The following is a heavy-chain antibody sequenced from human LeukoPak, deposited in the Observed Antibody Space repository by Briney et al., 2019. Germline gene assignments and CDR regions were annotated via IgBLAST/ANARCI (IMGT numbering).Heavy chain of an antibody. V-gene: IGHV3-23*01. CDR3: AKWKGVTTINLGPYFDY. CDR2: ISHSGGTT. Sequence: GGSLRLSCGASGFTFNTYVMNWVRQAPGKGLEWVSGISHSGGTTYYADSVKGRFTISRDNSKNTLYLQMSSLRAEDTAVYYCAKWKGVTTINLGPYFDYWGQGVLVTVSS. CDR1: GFTFNTYV. J-gene: IGHJ4*02. D-gene: IGHD4-11*01.